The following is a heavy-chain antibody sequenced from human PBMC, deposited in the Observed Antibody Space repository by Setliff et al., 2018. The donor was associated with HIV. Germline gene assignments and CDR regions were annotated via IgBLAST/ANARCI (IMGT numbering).Heavy chain of an antibody. D-gene: IGHD3-22*01. CDR2: ISAYNGNT. CDR1: GYTFSSFA. V-gene: IGHV1-18*01. Sequence: RASVKVSCKASGYTFSSFAISWVRQAPGQGLEWMAWISAYNGNTNYAQRLQGRVTVTTDTSTSTAYMELRGLRSDDTAVYFCARVGPFAFDSSGYAEFWGQGTLVTVSS. CDR3: ARVGPFAFDSSGYAEF. J-gene: IGHJ4*02.